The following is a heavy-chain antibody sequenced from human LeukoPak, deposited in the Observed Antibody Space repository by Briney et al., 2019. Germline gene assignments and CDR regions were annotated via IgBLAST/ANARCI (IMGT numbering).Heavy chain of an antibody. V-gene: IGHV4-59*01. J-gene: IGHJ5*02. Sequence: PSETLSLTCTVSGGSISSYYWSWIRQSPGKGLECIGYIHYTGSTNYSPSLKSRVTISVETSKNQFSLKLKSVTAADTAVYYARGGYYGSGNDFRFDPWGQGTLVTVSS. CDR1: GGSISSYY. CDR3: ARGGYYGSGNDFRFDP. D-gene: IGHD3-10*01. CDR2: IHYTGST.